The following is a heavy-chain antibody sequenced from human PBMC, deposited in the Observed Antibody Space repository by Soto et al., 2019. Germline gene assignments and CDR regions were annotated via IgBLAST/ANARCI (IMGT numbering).Heavy chain of an antibody. CDR3: ATGYYYGSGSYPPDY. CDR1: GGTFSSYA. V-gene: IGHV1-69*13. J-gene: IGHJ4*02. Sequence: SVNVSCKASGGTFSSYAISWVRQAPGQGLEWMGGIIPIFGTANYAQKFQGRVTITADESTSTAYMELSSLRSEDTAVYYCATGYYYGSGSYPPDYWGQGTLVTVSS. D-gene: IGHD3-10*01. CDR2: IIPIFGTA.